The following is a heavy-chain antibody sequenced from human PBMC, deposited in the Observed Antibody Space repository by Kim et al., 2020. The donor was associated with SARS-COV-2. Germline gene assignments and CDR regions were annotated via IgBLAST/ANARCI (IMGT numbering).Heavy chain of an antibody. CDR1: GFTFSSYS. Sequence: GGSLRLSCAASGFTFSSYSMNWVRQAPGKGLEWVSSISSSSSYIYYADSVKGRFTISRDNAKNSLYLQMNSLRAEDTAVYYCARDRVWYYYYYGMDVWGQGTPVTVSS. V-gene: IGHV3-21*01. J-gene: IGHJ6*02. CDR3: ARDRVWYYYYYGMDV. CDR2: ISSSSSYI.